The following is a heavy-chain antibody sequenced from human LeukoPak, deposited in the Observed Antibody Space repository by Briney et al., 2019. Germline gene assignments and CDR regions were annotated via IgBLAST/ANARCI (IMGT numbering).Heavy chain of an antibody. CDR2: IYPGDSDT. CDR3: ARQRYYYDSSGYYFDY. V-gene: IGHV5-51*01. CDR1: GYSFTSYW. J-gene: IGHJ4*02. Sequence: GESLKISCKGSGYSFTSYWIGWVRQMPGKGLEWMGIIYPGDSDTRYSPSFQGQVTISADKSISTAYLQWSSLKASDTAMYYCARQRYYYDSSGYYFDYWGQGTLVTVSS. D-gene: IGHD3-22*01.